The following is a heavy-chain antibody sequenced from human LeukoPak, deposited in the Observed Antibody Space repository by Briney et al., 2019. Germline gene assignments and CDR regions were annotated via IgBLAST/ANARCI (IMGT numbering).Heavy chain of an antibody. V-gene: IGHV4-59*01. J-gene: IGHJ4*02. D-gene: IGHD5-12*01. CDR2: VFYNGST. CDR3: ASERGYSGYPFDY. Sequence: SETLSLTCTVSGGSISDYFWSWIRQPPGKGLEWVGYVFYNGSTNYNPSLKSRVTISIDTSRIRFSLRLSSVTAADTARYYCASERGYSGYPFDYWGQEKMVTVSS. CDR1: GGSISDYF.